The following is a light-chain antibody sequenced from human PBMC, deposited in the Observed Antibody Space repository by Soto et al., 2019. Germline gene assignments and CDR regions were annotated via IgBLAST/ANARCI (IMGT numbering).Light chain of an antibody. CDR1: SSDVGGYNY. V-gene: IGLV2-14*03. CDR2: DVN. CDR3: SSYSSSSLYV. Sequence: QSALTQPASVSGSPGQSLTISCTGTSSDVGGYNYVSWYQHHPGQAPKLMIYDVNNRPSGVSNRFFGSKSGNTASLTISGLQGEDEADYYCSSYSSSSLYVFGTATMVTVL. J-gene: IGLJ1*01.